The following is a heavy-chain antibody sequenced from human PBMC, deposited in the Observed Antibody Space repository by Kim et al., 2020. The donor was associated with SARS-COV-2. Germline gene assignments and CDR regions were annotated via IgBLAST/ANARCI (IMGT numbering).Heavy chain of an antibody. Sequence: RIINHADSVRGRFTISRDDATNTLYLQMNSLGPDDTAMYYCVKDFGGPYDSWGQGTLVTVSS. CDR3: VKDFGGPYDS. D-gene: IGHD3-16*01. CDR2: RII. V-gene: IGHV3-74*01. J-gene: IGHJ4*02.